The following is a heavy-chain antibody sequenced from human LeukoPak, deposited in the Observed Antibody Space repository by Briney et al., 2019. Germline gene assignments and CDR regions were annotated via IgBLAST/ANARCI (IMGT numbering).Heavy chain of an antibody. CDR2: IYPGDSDT. J-gene: IGHJ3*02. D-gene: IGHD3-22*01. CDR3: ARQSYYDSSGYSPLSAFVI. V-gene: IGHV5-51*01. CDR1: AYSFISYW. Sequence: GESLQISCKGSAYSFISYWFGRGRQLAGKNLEWMVIIYPGDSDTRYSPSCQGQVISSADKSIIPAYLQWRRLKASDTAMYYCARQSYYDSSGYSPLSAFVIWGQGTMVTVCS.